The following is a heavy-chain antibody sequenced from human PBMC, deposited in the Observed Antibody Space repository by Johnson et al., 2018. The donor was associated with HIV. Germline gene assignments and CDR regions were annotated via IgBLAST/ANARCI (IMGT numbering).Heavy chain of an antibody. Sequence: QVQLVESGGGVVQPGGSLRLSCAASGFTFSSYGMHWVRQAPGKGLEWVAVISYDGSNKYYADSVKGRFTISRDNSKNTLYLQMNSLRAEDTAVYYCAKDPSPWLLGNDAFDIWGQGTMVTVSS. V-gene: IGHV3-30*19. CDR3: AKDPSPWLLGNDAFDI. CDR1: GFTFSSYG. D-gene: IGHD3-22*01. J-gene: IGHJ3*02. CDR2: ISYDGSNK.